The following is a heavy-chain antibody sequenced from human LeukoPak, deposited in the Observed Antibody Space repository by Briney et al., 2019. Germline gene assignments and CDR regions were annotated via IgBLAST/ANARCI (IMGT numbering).Heavy chain of an antibody. CDR3: ARLSIAVAGRGAFDI. CDR2: ISSSSSTI. V-gene: IGHV3-48*04. D-gene: IGHD6-19*01. Sequence: GGSLRLSCAASGFTFSSYSMNWVRQAPGKGLEWVSYISSSSSTIYYADSVKGRFTISRDNAKNSLYLQMNSLRAEDTAVYYCARLSIAVAGRGAFDIWGQGTMVTVSS. J-gene: IGHJ3*02. CDR1: GFTFSSYS.